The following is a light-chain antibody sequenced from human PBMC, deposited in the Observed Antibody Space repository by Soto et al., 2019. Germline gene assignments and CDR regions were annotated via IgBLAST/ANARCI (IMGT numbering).Light chain of an antibody. CDR2: GNN. CDR1: SSNIGAGYD. Sequence: QAVVPQPPSVSGAPGHRVTISCTGSSSNIGAGYDVHWYQQLPGTAPKLLIYGNNHRPSGVPDRFSGSKSGTSASLAISGLQADDEADYYCQSYDSSLSGWVFGGGTKLTVL. CDR3: QSYDSSLSGWV. V-gene: IGLV1-40*01. J-gene: IGLJ3*02.